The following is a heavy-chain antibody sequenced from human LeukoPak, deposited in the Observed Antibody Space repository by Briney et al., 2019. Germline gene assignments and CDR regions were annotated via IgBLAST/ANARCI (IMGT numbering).Heavy chain of an antibody. J-gene: IGHJ4*02. CDR1: GGTFSSYA. D-gene: IGHD6-13*01. CDR2: IIPILRIA. Sequence: GASVKVSCKASGGTFSSYAISWVRQAPGQGLEWMGRIIPILRIANYAQKFQGRVTITADKSTSTAYMELSSLRSEDTAVYYCARGGIAAASYWGQGTLVTVSS. V-gene: IGHV1-69*04. CDR3: ARGGIAAASY.